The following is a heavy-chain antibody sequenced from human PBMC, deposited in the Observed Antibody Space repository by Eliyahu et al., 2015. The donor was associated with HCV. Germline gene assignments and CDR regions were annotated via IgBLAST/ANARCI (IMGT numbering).Heavy chain of an antibody. D-gene: IGHD2-2*01. J-gene: IGHJ6*02. Sequence: QVQLVESGGGVVQPGRSLRXSCAASGFXFSXYXXXWXRQAPGKGLEWVAVISYDGSNKYYADSVKGRFTISRDNSKNTLYLQMNSLRAEDTAVYYCAREGIYCSSTSCYYYYYYGMDVWGQGTTVTVSS. CDR3: AREGIYCSSTSCYYYYYYGMDV. V-gene: IGHV3-30-3*01. CDR2: ISYDGSNK. CDR1: GFXFSXYX.